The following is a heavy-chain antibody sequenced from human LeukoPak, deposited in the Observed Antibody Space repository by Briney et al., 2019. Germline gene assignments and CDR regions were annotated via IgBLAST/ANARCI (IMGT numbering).Heavy chain of an antibody. Sequence: GGSLRLSCAASGFTFSNAWMSWVRQAPGKGLEWVSYISSSSSTIYYADSVKGRFTISRDNAKNSLYLQMNSLRAEDTAVYYCAREVRGIFGVVTLDYWGQGTLVTVSS. CDR2: ISSSSSTI. V-gene: IGHV3-48*01. CDR1: GFTFSNAW. D-gene: IGHD3-3*01. J-gene: IGHJ4*02. CDR3: AREVRGIFGVVTLDY.